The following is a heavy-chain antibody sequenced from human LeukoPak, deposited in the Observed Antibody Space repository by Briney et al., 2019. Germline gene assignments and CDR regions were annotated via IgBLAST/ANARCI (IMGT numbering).Heavy chain of an antibody. CDR1: GYTFTSYY. J-gene: IGHJ3*02. D-gene: IGHD5-18*01. CDR3: ARLVDTAMWRPPNDDAFDI. V-gene: IGHV1-46*01. CDR2: INPSGGST. Sequence: ASVKVSCKASGYTFTSYYMHWVRQAPGQGLEWMGIINPSGGSTSYAQKFQGRVTMTRDTSTSTVYMELSSLRSEDTAVYYCARLVDTAMWRPPNDDAFDIWGQGTMVTVSS.